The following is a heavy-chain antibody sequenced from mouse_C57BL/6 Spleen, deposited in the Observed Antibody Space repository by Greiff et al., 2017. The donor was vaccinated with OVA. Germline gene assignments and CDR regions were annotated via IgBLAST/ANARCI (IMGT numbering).Heavy chain of an antibody. CDR2: IRSKSSNYAT. CDR3: VRDKSSGYWFAY. J-gene: IGHJ3*01. CDR1: GFTFNTYA. V-gene: IGHV10-3*01. D-gene: IGHD3-2*02. Sequence: EVQLVESGGGLVQPKGSLKLSCAASGFTFNTYAMHWVRQAPGKGLEWVARIRSKSSNYATYYADSVKDRFTISRDDSQSMLYLQMNNLKTEDAAMYYCVRDKSSGYWFAYWGQGTLVTVSA.